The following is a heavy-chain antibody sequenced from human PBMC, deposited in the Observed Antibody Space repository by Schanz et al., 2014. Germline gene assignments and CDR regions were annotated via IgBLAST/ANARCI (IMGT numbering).Heavy chain of an antibody. D-gene: IGHD1-26*01. J-gene: IGHJ6*02. CDR3: AKDSRGSSFDMDV. CDR2: IDRDGGHT. V-gene: IGHV3-43*01. CDR1: GFSFDDYT. Sequence: EVQLVESGGVVAQPGGSLRLSCAASGFSFDDYTMHWVRQAPGKGLEWVSLIDRDGGHTYYADSVKGRFTISRDNSKNSLYLQMNSLRTGDTALYYCAKDSRGSSFDMDVWGQGTTVTVSS.